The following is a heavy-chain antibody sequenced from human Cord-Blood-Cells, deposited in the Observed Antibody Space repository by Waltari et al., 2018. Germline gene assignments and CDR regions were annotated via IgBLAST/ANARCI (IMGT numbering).Heavy chain of an antibody. V-gene: IGHV4-39*01. J-gene: IGHJ4*02. CDR2: IYYSGST. CDR3: AITIIAAAGPYFDY. D-gene: IGHD6-13*01. CDR1: GGSISSSSYY. Sequence: QLQLQESGPGLVKPSETLSLTCTVSGGSISSSSYYWGWIRRPPGKGLGWIGSIYYSGSTNYNPSLKSRVTISVDTSKNQFSLKLSSVTAADTAVYYCAITIIAAAGPYFDYWGQGTLVTVSS.